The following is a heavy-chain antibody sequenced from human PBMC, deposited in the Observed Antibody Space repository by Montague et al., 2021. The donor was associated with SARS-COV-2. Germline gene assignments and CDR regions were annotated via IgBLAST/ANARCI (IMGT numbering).Heavy chain of an antibody. D-gene: IGHD2-15*01. J-gene: IGHJ4*02. CDR2: IYTSGST. CDR1: GGSISSGSYY. V-gene: IGHV4-61*02. CDR3: ASPGGYCTGGSCYYVY. Sequence: TLSLTCTVSGGSISSGSYYWSWIRQPAGKGLEWIGRIYTSGSTNYNPSLKSRVTISVDTSKNQFSLELSSVTAADMAVYYCASPGGYCTGGSCYYVYWGQGTLVTVSP.